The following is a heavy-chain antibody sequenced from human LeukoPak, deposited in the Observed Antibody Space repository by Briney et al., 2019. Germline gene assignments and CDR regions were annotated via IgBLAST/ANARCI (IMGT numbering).Heavy chain of an antibody. Sequence: ASVKVSCKASGYTFTSYYMHWVRQAPGQGLEWMGWINPNSGGTNYAQKFQGRVTMTRDTSISTAYMELSRLRSDGTAVYYCARAPYCSGGSCYSNWFDPWGQGTLVTVSS. CDR1: GYTFTSYY. J-gene: IGHJ5*02. V-gene: IGHV1-2*02. CDR3: ARAPYCSGGSCYSNWFDP. CDR2: INPNSGGT. D-gene: IGHD2-15*01.